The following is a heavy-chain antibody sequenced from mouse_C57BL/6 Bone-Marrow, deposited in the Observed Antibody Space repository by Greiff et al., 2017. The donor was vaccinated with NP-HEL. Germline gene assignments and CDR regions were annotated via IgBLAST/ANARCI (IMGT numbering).Heavy chain of an antibody. CDR2: ISSGGSYT. D-gene: IGHD2-14*01. V-gene: IGHV5-6*01. Sequence: EVQLVESGGDLVKPGGSLKLSCAASGFTFSSYGMSWVRQTPAKRLEWVATISSGGSYTYYPDSLKGRSTITRDNANNTLYLQMSSRKSEDTAVYYCARHEVRRLDYWGQGTTLTVSS. CDR3: ARHEVRRLDY. J-gene: IGHJ2*01. CDR1: GFTFSSYG.